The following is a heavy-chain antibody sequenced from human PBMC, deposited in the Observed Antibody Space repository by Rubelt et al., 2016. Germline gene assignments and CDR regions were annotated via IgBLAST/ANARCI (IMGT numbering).Heavy chain of an antibody. CDR1: GFTFSSYS. CDR2: IRYDGSNK. CDR3: ASRPAATYYYYGMDV. Sequence: VQLVESGGGLVQPGGSLRLSCAASGFTFSSYSMNWVRQAPGKGLEWVAFIRYDGSNKYYSDSVKGRFTIARDNAKNSLYLQMNSLRAEDTAVYYCASRPAATYYYYGMDVWGQGTTVTVSS. V-gene: IGHV3-30*02. J-gene: IGHJ6*02. D-gene: IGHD2-2*01.